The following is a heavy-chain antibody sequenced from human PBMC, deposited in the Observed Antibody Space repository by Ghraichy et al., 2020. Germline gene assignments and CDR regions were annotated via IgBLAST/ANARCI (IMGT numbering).Heavy chain of an antibody. J-gene: IGHJ6*02. Sequence: GGSLRLSCEASGFTFSSYAINWVRQAPGKGLEWVSIISGSGDYTSYADSVRGRFTISRDISKNTLYLQMKSLRAEDTAIYYCARYCSTSSCYYYYYGMDVWGQGTTVTVSS. V-gene: IGHV3-23*01. CDR2: ISGSGDYT. CDR1: GFTFSSYA. D-gene: IGHD2-2*01. CDR3: ARYCSTSSCYYYYYGMDV.